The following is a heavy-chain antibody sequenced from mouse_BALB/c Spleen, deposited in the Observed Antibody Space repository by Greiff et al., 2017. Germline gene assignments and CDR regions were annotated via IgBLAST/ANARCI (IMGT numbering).Heavy chain of an antibody. V-gene: IGHV1-69*02. CDR2: IDPSDSET. CDR3: ARISGGRVDY. J-gene: IGHJ2*01. Sequence: QVQLKQPGAELVKPGAPVKLSCKASGYTFTSYWMNWVKQRPGRGLEWIGRIDPSDSETHYNQKFKDKATLTVDKSSSTAYIQLSSLTSEDSAVYYCARISGGRVDYWGQGTTLTVSS. CDR1: GYTFTSYW.